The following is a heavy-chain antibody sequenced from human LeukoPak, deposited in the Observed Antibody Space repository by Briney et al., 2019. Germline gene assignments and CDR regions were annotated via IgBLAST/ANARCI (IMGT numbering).Heavy chain of an antibody. CDR1: GYSINSGYC. Sequence: PSETLSLTRAVSGYSINSGYCWGWIRQPPGKGLEWIGSIYHSGSTYYNPSLKSRVTISVDTSKNQFSLKLSSVTAADTAVYYCARVATTTNPPQRPFDYWGQGTLVTVSS. J-gene: IGHJ4*02. CDR3: ARVATTTNPPQRPFDY. CDR2: IYHSGST. V-gene: IGHV4-38-2*01. D-gene: IGHD5-12*01.